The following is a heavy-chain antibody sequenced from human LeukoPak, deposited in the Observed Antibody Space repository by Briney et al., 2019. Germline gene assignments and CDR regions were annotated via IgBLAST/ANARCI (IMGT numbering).Heavy chain of an antibody. D-gene: IGHD3-22*01. Sequence: ASVKVSCKASGNTFTGYYMHWVRQAPGQGLEWMGRINPNSGGTNYAQKFQGRVTMTRDTSISTAYMELSRLRSDDTAVYYCAREVVAYDSSGLSLGYWGQGTLVTVSS. CDR3: AREVVAYDSSGLSLGY. J-gene: IGHJ4*02. V-gene: IGHV1-2*06. CDR2: INPNSGGT. CDR1: GNTFTGYY.